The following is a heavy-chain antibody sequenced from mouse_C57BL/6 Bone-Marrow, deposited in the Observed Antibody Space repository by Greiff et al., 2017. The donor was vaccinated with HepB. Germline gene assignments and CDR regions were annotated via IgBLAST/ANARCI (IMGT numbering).Heavy chain of an antibody. D-gene: IGHD5-5*01. Sequence: QVQLQQSGPGLVAPSQSLSITCTVSGFSLTSYAISWVRQPPGKGLEWLGVIWTGGGTNYNSALKSRLSISKDNSKSQVFLKMNSLQTDDTARYYCARKRDYRDYWYFDVWGTGTTVTVSS. J-gene: IGHJ1*03. CDR3: ARKRDYRDYWYFDV. CDR1: GFSLTSYA. V-gene: IGHV2-9-1*01. CDR2: IWTGGGT.